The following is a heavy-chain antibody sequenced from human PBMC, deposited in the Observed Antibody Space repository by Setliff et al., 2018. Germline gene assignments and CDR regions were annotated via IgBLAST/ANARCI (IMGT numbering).Heavy chain of an antibody. CDR3: VRDSPSSLYNFWSGCSDY. D-gene: IGHD3-3*01. CDR1: GFTFSNYA. CDR2: ISYDGINK. V-gene: IGHV3-30*01. J-gene: IGHJ4*02. Sequence: PGGSLRLSCATSGFTFSNYAMHWVRQAPGKGLEWLAVISYDGINKYYADSVRGRFTISRDNSKNTLFLQMNSLRTDDTAVFYCVRDSPSSLYNFWSGCSDYWGQGTLVTVSS.